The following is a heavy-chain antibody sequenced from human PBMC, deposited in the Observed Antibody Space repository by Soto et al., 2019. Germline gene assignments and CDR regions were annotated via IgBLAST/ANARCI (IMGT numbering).Heavy chain of an antibody. CDR3: AREIGYGDFSAALLD. J-gene: IGHJ4*02. D-gene: IGHD4-17*01. CDR2: IIPMFGTT. Sequence: QVQLVQSGAEVKKPGSSVKVSCKASGDTVSKFLINWVRQAPGQGPEWMGGIIPMFGTTNYARKFRGRVTITAAESTTTAYMELSSLQSDDTAVYYCAREIGYGDFSAALLDWGQGTLVTGSS. CDR1: GDTVSKFL. V-gene: IGHV1-69*01.